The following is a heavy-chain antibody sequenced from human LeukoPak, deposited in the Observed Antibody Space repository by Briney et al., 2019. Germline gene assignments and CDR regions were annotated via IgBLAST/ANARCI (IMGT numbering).Heavy chain of an antibody. CDR1: GGSIGTSTYY. J-gene: IGHJ3*02. V-gene: IGHV4-39*07. CDR2: SYYSGST. Sequence: SETPSLTCTVSGGSIGTSTYYWAWIRQPPGKGLEWIGNSYYSGSTYYNPSLKSRVTISVDTSKNQFSLKVSSVTAADTAVYYCARGRWQRSNFDAFDIWGQGTMVTVSS. D-gene: IGHD2-15*01. CDR3: ARGRWQRSNFDAFDI.